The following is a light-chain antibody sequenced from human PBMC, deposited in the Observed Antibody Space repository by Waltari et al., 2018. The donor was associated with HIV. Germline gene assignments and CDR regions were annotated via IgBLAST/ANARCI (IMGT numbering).Light chain of an antibody. CDR2: DVS. CDR1: SSDVGCYNY. Sequence: QSALTQPASVSGSPGQSITISCTGTSSDVGCYNYFSWYQQHPGKAPKLMIYDVSYRPSGVSNRFSGSKSGNTASLTISGLQAEDEADYDCSSYTSSSTLYVVFGGGTKLTVL. J-gene: IGLJ2*01. V-gene: IGLV2-14*01. CDR3: SSYTSSSTLYVV.